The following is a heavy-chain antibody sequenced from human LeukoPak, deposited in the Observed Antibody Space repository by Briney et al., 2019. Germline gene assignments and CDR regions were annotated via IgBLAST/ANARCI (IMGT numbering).Heavy chain of an antibody. CDR2: INSDGSGT. CDR1: GFTFTNYW. D-gene: IGHD3-10*01. V-gene: IGHV3-74*01. J-gene: IGHJ4*02. CDR3: ARDGMTYGRHFDY. Sequence: QPGGSLRLSCAASGFTFTNYWMHWVRHVSGKGLVWVSRINSDGSGTRYADFVKGRFTISRDNAKSTVYLQMNSLRTDDTAVYYCARDGMTYGRHFDYWGQGILDTVSS.